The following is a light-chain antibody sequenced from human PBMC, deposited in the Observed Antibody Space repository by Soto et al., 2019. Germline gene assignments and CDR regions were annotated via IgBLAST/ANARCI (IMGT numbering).Light chain of an antibody. CDR1: QGVSND. CDR2: AAS. V-gene: IGKV1-6*01. J-gene: IGKJ4*01. Sequence: GDRVTIPCRASQGVSNDVGWYQQKPGKAPRLLIYAASTLQSGVPSRFSGSQSATDFTLTISSLQPEDFATYYCLQDFAYPLTFGGGTKVEIK. CDR3: LQDFAYPLT.